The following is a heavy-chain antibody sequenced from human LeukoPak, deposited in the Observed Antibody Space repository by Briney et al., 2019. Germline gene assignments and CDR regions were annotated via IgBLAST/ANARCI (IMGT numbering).Heavy chain of an antibody. CDR1: GFTFSTSN. CDR3: ARDLGRLYYFDY. CDR2: ISSGSSTV. D-gene: IGHD7-27*01. J-gene: IGHJ4*02. Sequence: GGSLRLSCAASGFTFSTSNMIWVRQAPGGGREWVSYISSGSSTVFYADSVKGRFTISRDNAKNSLYLQMNSLRYEDTAAYYCARDLGRLYYFDYWGQGTLVTVSS. V-gene: IGHV3-48*02.